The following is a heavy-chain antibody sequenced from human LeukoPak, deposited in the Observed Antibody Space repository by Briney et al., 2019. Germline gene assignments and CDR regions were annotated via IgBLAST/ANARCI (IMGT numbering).Heavy chain of an antibody. CDR3: ARDLRAALYSGYDY. Sequence: AGGSLRLSCAASGFTFSDYYMSWIRQAPGKGLEWVSYISSSGSTIYYADSVKGRFTISRDNAKNSLYLQMNSLRAEDTAVYYCARDLRAALYSGYDYWGQGTLVPVSS. CDR2: ISSSGSTI. D-gene: IGHD6-6*01. CDR1: GFTFSDYY. J-gene: IGHJ4*02. V-gene: IGHV3-11*01.